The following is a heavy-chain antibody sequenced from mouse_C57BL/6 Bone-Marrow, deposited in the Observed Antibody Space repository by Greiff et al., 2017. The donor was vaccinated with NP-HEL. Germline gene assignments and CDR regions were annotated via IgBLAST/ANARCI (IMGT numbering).Heavy chain of an antibody. CDR3: ARSYYYGSSFAY. CDR1: GFTFSSYT. V-gene: IGHV5-9*01. CDR2: LSGGGGNT. D-gene: IGHD1-1*01. Sequence: EVMLVESGGGLVKPGGSLKLSCAASGFTFSSYTMSWVRQTPEKRLEWVATLSGGGGNTYYPDSVKGRVTIYRDNAKNTLYRQMSSLRSEDTALYYCARSYYYGSSFAYWGQGTLVTVSA. J-gene: IGHJ3*01.